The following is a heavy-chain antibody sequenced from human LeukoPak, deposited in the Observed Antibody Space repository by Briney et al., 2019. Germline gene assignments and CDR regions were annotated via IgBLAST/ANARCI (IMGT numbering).Heavy chain of an antibody. Sequence: TSGTLSLTCAVSGGSVSSNNWWSWVRQPPGKGLEWIGEIFHSGSTNYNPSLKSRVTISLDKSKNQFSLKLNSVTAADTAVYYCARTPLVAAGTFDYWGQGTLVTVSS. J-gene: IGHJ4*02. D-gene: IGHD1-26*01. CDR2: IFHSGST. CDR3: ARTPLVAAGTFDY. V-gene: IGHV4-4*02. CDR1: GGSVSSNNW.